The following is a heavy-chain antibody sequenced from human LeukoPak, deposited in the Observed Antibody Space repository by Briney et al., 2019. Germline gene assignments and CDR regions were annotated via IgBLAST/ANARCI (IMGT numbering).Heavy chain of an antibody. CDR3: ARESGSYLREFDY. CDR1: GYTFTGYC. J-gene: IGHJ4*02. D-gene: IGHD1-26*01. Sequence: ASVKVSCKASGYTFTGYCMHWVRQAPGQGLEWMGWINPNSGGTNYAQKFQGRVTMTRDTSISTAYMELSRLRSDDTAVYYCARESGSYLREFDYWGQGTLVTVSS. CDR2: INPNSGGT. V-gene: IGHV1-2*02.